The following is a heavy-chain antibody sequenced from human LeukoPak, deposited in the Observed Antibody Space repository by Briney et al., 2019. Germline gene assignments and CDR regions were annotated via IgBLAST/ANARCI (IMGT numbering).Heavy chain of an antibody. J-gene: IGHJ4*02. CDR2: IYYSGST. CDR3: ARDSVLIAAMALDY. V-gene: IGHV4-39*07. Sequence: SETLSLTCTVSGGSISSSSYYWGWIRQPPGKGLEWIGSIYYSGSTYYNPSLKSRVTISVDTSKNQFSLKLSSVTAADTAVYYCARDSVLIAAMALDYWGQGTLVTVSS. CDR1: GGSISSSSYY. D-gene: IGHD6-13*01.